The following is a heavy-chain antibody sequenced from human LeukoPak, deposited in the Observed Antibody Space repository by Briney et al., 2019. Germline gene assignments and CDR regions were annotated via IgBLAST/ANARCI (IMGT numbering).Heavy chain of an antibody. J-gene: IGHJ4*02. CDR1: GFTFSSYA. CDR3: ARDPATVTSCFDC. CDR2: ISGSGGST. Sequence: PGGSLRLSCAASGFTFSSYAMSWVRQAPGKGLEWVSAISGSGGSTYYADSVKGRFSISRDNSKNTLYLQMSSLKVEDTAIYYCARDPATVTSCFDCWGQGTLVTVSS. D-gene: IGHD4-17*01. V-gene: IGHV3-23*01.